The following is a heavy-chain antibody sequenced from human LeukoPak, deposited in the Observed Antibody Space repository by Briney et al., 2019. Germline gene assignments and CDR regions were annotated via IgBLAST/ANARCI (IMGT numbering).Heavy chain of an antibody. Sequence: SETLSLTCTVSGGSISSGNYYWSWIRQHPGKGLEWIGYIHYSGSPYYNPSLKSRVTISVDTSKNQFSLKLSSVTAADTAMYYCARDQSANYGGYNWFDPWGQGTLVTVSS. D-gene: IGHD4/OR15-4a*01. CDR1: GGSISSGNYY. J-gene: IGHJ5*02. CDR2: IHYSGSP. CDR3: ARDQSANYGGYNWFDP. V-gene: IGHV4-31*03.